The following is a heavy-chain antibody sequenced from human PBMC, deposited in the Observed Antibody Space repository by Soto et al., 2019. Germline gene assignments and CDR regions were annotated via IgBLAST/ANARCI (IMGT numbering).Heavy chain of an antibody. CDR3: ASWWKGAGIGGNYYDGTDV. J-gene: IGHJ6*02. CDR2: IMPIFGRA. Sequence: QVQLVQSGAEVKKPGSSVKVSCKASGGTFSNYAFSWVRQAPGQGLEWLGGIMPIFGRADYAQKFRGRVTITADESTGTAHMELSSLRSEHAAVYYWASWWKGAGIGGNYYDGTDVGGQGTTVTVSS. D-gene: IGHD6-19*01. CDR1: GGTFSNYA. V-gene: IGHV1-69*12.